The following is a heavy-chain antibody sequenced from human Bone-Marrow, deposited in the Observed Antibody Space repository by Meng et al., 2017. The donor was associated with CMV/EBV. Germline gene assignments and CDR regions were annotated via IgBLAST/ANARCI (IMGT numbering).Heavy chain of an antibody. J-gene: IGHJ4*02. Sequence: GESLKISCAASGFTFSDYYLSWIRQPPGKGLEWISYISGDSSTIYYADSVKGRFVISRDNAKNSLTLQMNSQRAEDTAIYYCATRRDGEFDSWGQGKLVTVYS. CDR1: GFTFSDYY. CDR3: ATRRDGEFDS. CDR2: ISGDSSTI. V-gene: IGHV3-11*01. D-gene: IGHD3-10*01.